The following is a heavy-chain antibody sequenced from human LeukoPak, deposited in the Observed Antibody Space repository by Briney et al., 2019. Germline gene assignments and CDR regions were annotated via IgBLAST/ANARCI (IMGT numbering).Heavy chain of an antibody. D-gene: IGHD4-17*01. CDR1: GFTFSTHA. J-gene: IGHJ6*02. CDR3: ARAIYGDYASTDYYYYYGLDV. V-gene: IGHV3-64*01. CDR2: ISINGGST. Sequence: GGPLRLSCVASGFTFSTHAMHWVRQAPGKGLEYVSGISINGGSTYYLNSVKGRFTVSRDNSKNTLFLQMGSLRAEDMAVYYCARAIYGDYASTDYYYYYGLDVWGQGTTVTVSS.